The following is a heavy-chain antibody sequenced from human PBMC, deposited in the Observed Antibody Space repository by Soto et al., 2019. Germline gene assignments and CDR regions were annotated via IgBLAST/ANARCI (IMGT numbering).Heavy chain of an antibody. CDR2: IKQDGSEK. CDR1: GFTFSSYW. J-gene: IGHJ4*02. CDR3: ARVRCSSTSCYPYYFDY. V-gene: IGHV3-7*01. Sequence: GGSLRLSCAASGFTFSSYWMSWVRQAPGKGLEWVANIKQDGSEKYYVDSVKGRCTISRDNAKNSVYLQMKSLRAEDTAVYYCARVRCSSTSCYPYYFDYWGQGTLVTVSS. D-gene: IGHD2-2*01.